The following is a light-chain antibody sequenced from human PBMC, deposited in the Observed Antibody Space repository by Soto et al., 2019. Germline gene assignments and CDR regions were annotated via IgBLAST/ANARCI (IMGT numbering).Light chain of an antibody. J-gene: IGKJ2*01. CDR2: AAS. CDR1: QSIISSY. Sequence: EIVLTQSPGTLSLSPGEGAALSCRTSQSIISSYLAWYQQKPGQAPRLLIYAASSRATGIPDRFSGSGSGIDFTLTISRLEPEDFAVYYCQLYGGSHMFSFGQGTKLEIK. CDR3: QLYGGSHMFS. V-gene: IGKV3-20*01.